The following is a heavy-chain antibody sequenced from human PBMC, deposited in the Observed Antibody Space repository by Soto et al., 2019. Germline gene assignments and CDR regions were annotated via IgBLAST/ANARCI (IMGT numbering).Heavy chain of an antibody. Sequence: QLHLVQSGAVVKKPGASVTVSCSASGYPVTAYYMHWVRQAPGRGLEWMGGINPATGAAKYTQTCQVRVTMTRDTSTRTVFMELSGLTSEDTAVFYCARGGGVGVAGSAAFDMWGQGTLVTVSS. J-gene: IGHJ3*02. CDR1: GYPVTAYY. V-gene: IGHV1-2*02. CDR2: INPATGAA. D-gene: IGHD3-3*01. CDR3: ARGGGVGVAGSAAFDM.